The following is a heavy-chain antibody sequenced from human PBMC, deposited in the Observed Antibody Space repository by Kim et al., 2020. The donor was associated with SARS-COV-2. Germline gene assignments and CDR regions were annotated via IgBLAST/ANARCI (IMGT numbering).Heavy chain of an antibody. Sequence: GGSLRLSCAASGFTFNRNDMHWVRQATGKGLEWVSSIGTSGDSYYSDSVKGRFSISRENAKNSLYLQMNSLRAGDTAVYYCARGGDVSTGWARGMDVWGQGTTVTVSS. CDR1: GFTFNRND. CDR2: IGTSGDS. D-gene: IGHD3-9*01. CDR3: ARGGDVSTGWARGMDV. V-gene: IGHV3-13*01. J-gene: IGHJ6*02.